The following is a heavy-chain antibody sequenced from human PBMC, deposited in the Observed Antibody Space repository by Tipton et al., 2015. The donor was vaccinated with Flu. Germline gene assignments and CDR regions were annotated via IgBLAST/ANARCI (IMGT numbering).Heavy chain of an antibody. CDR1: GYSFSTYW. V-gene: IGHV5-51*01. CDR2: IHLGVSDT. J-gene: IGHJ4*02. Sequence: QLVQSGAEVTKPGESLKISCKGSGYSFSTYWIGWVRRMPGKGLEWMGIIHLGVSDTRYSPSFQGQVTISADKSISTAYLHWSSLKASDTAMYYCARLYCISTTCYTGVDYWGQGTLVTVSS. D-gene: IGHD2-2*02. CDR3: ARLYCISTTCYTGVDY.